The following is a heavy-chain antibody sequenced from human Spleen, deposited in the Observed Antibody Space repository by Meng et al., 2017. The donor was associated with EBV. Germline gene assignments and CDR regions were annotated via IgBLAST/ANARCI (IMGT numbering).Heavy chain of an antibody. V-gene: IGHV1-46*01. CDR3: CTSQFDY. CDR1: GYTFTSYY. J-gene: IGHJ4*02. CDR2: INPSDGDT. Sequence: QVQLVQSGAEVKKPGASVKVSCKASGYTFTSYYMHWVRQAPGQGLEWVGIINPSDGDTSYAQMFQGRVTVTRDTSSSTVYMDLSSLRSEDTAIYYCCTSQFDYWGQGTLVTVSS.